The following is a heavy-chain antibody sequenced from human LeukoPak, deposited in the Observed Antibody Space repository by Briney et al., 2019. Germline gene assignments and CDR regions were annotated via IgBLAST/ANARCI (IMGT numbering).Heavy chain of an antibody. CDR2: IYHSGST. J-gene: IGHJ5*02. V-gene: IGHV4-59*08. Sequence: SETLSLTCTVSGASNRTYYWSWIRQPPGKGLEWIGFIYHSGSTDYNPSLKSRGTISVDTSKNQFSLKLSSVTAADTAVYYCARTNYYGSGSYYPDLWGQGTLVTVSS. CDR1: GASNRTYY. D-gene: IGHD3-10*01. CDR3: ARTNYYGSGSYYPDL.